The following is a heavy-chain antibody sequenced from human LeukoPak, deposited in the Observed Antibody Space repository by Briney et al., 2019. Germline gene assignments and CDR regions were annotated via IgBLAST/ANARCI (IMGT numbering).Heavy chain of an antibody. D-gene: IGHD3-22*01. CDR2: MRQGGSEK. V-gene: IGHV3-7*01. J-gene: IGHJ4*02. CDR3: AKEWAGGKITMIVVAL. CDR1: GFTFRSYC. Sequence: GGSLRLSCAASGFTFRSYCMNWVRQAPGKGLECVTNMRQGGSEKFYVDSVKGRFTISRDNAKNTLYLQMTSLRAEDTAVYYCAKEWAGGKITMIVVALWGQGTLVTVSS.